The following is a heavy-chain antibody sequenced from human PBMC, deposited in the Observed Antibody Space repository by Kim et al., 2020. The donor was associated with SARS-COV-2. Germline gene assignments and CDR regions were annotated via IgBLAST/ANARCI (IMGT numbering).Heavy chain of an antibody. Sequence: SGSTNYHPSLKSRVTISVDTSKNQFSLKLTSVTAADTAVYYCARGVPGYWGQGTLVTVSS. V-gene: IGHV4-34*01. CDR2: SGST. CDR3: ARGVPGY. J-gene: IGHJ4*02.